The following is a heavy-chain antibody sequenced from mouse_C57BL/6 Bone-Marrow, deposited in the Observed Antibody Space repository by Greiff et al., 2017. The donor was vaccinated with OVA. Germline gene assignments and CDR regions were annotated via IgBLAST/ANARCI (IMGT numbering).Heavy chain of an antibody. CDR2: IYPGDGDT. Sequence: VMLVESGPELVKPGASVKISCKASGYAFSSSWMNWVKQRPGKGLEWIGRIYPGDGDTNYNGKFKGKATLTADKSSSTAYMQLSSLTSEDSAVYVCAGHEDGYYASYFDYWGQGTTLTVSS. CDR3: AGHEDGYYASYFDY. D-gene: IGHD2-3*01. CDR1: GYAFSSSW. V-gene: IGHV1-82*01. J-gene: IGHJ2*01.